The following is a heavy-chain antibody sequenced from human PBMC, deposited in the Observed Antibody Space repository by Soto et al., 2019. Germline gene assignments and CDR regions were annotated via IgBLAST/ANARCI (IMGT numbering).Heavy chain of an antibody. CDR2: IYYSGST. V-gene: IGHV4-39*01. CDR1: GGSISSSSYY. D-gene: IGHD2-8*01. Sequence: TLSLTCTVSGGSISSSSYYWGWIRQPPGKGLEWIGSIYYSGSTYYNPSLKSRVTISVDTSKNQFSLKLSSVTAADTAVYYCARQYCTNGVCFAADNWFDPWGQGTLVTVSS. J-gene: IGHJ5*02. CDR3: ARQYCTNGVCFAADNWFDP.